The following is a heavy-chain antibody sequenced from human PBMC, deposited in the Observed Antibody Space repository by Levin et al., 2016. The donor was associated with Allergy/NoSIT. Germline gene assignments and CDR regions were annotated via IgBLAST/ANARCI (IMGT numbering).Heavy chain of an antibody. CDR1: GFTFSSYW. CDR2: IKSDGTSI. J-gene: IGHJ4*02. D-gene: IGHD3-10*01. CDR3: ARDGPGSGHDFDY. Sequence: GESLKISCAASGFTFSSYWMHWVRQAPGKGLVWVSRIKSDGTSITYADSVKGRFTISRDNAKNTLYLQMNSLRAEDTAVYYCARDGPGSGHDFDYWGQGTLVTVSS. V-gene: IGHV3-74*01.